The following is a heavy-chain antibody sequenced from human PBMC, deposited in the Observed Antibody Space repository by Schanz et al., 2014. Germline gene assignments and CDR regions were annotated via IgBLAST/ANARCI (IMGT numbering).Heavy chain of an antibody. Sequence: EVQLLESGGGLAQPGGSLRLACAASGFNFNTYAMSWVRQAPGKGLEWVSYISGSSSTKYYADSVKGRFTISRDNSKNTLFLQMNSLRSEDTAVYYCAKDVDFWSGYYLDYWGQGTLVTVSS. V-gene: IGHV3-23*01. CDR2: ISGSSSTK. J-gene: IGHJ4*02. CDR1: GFNFNTYA. D-gene: IGHD3-3*01. CDR3: AKDVDFWSGYYLDY.